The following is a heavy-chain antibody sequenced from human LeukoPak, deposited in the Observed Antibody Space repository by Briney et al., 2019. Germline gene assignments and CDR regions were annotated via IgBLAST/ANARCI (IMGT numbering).Heavy chain of an antibody. D-gene: IGHD3-22*01. V-gene: IGHV3-15*01. CDR2: IKSKTDGGTT. CDR1: GFTFSNAW. J-gene: IGHJ4*02. CDR3: HRPSDSSGYRFDY. Sequence: GGSLRLSCAASGFTFSNAWMSWVRQAPGKGLEWVGRIKSKTDGGTTDYAAPVKGRFTISRDDSKNTLYLQMNSLKTEDTAVYYCHRPSDSSGYRFDYWGQGTLVTVSS.